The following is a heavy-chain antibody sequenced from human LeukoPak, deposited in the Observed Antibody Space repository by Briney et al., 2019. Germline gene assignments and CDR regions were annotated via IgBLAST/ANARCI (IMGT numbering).Heavy chain of an antibody. D-gene: IGHD4-17*01. J-gene: IGHJ4*02. CDR2: INPNSGGT. CDR3: AREVGTTVTTRGYFDY. V-gene: IGHV1-2*02. CDR1: GYTFTGHY. Sequence: ASVKVSFKASGYTFTGHYMHWVRQAPGQGLEWMGWINPNSGGTNYAQKFQGRVTMTRDTSISTAYMELSRLRSDDTAVYYCAREVGTTVTTRGYFDYWGQGTLVTVSS.